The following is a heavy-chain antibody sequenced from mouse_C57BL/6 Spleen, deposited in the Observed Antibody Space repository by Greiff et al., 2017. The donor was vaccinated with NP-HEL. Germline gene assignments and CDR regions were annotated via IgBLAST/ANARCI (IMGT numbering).Heavy chain of an antibody. CDR3: ARHYDGYDAMDD. J-gene: IGHJ4*01. CDR1: GYTFTSYG. D-gene: IGHD2-3*01. V-gene: IGHV1-81*01. Sequence: QVQLKESGAELARPGASVKLSCKASGYTFTSYGISWVKQRTGQGLEWIGEIYPRSGNTYYNEKFKGKATLTADKSSSTAYMELRSLTSEDSAVYFCARHYDGYDAMDDWGQGTSVTVSS. CDR2: IYPRSGNT.